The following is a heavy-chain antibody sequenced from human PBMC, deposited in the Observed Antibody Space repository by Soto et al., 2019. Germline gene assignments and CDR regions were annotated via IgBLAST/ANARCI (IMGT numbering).Heavy chain of an antibody. CDR3: ASGQNIDCSSTSCYRAASRGGWFDP. CDR1: GYTFTSYY. V-gene: IGHV1-46*01. CDR2: INPSGGST. J-gene: IGHJ5*02. Sequence: GASVKVSCKAPGYTFTSYYMHWVRQAPGQGLEWMGIINPSGGSTSYAQKFQGRVTMTRDTSTSTVYMEPSSLRSEDTAVYYCASGQNIDCSSTSCYRAASRGGWFDPWGQGTLVTVSS. D-gene: IGHD2-2*02.